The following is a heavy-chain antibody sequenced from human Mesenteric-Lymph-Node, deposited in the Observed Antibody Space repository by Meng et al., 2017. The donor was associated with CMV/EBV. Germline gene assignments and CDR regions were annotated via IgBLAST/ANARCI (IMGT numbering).Heavy chain of an antibody. D-gene: IGHD5-18*01. Sequence: SETLSLTCTVSGVSISDSGYYWGWIRQSPGKGLEWIGSMYYGGYTYYNPSLNGRVTTSVDTTKNHFYLKLSSVTAADTAVYYCARQDTGMVADYWGQGILVTVSS. CDR2: MYYGGYT. CDR1: GVSISDSGYY. V-gene: IGHV4-39*01. CDR3: ARQDTGMVADY. J-gene: IGHJ4*02.